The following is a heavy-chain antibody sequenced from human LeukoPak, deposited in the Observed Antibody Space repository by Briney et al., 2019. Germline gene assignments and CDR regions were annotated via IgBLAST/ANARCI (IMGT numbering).Heavy chain of an antibody. V-gene: IGHV4-59*08. Sequence: PSETLSLTCTVSGGSISSYYWSWIRQPPGKGLEWIGYIYYSGSTNYNPSLKSRVTISVDTSKNHFSLKLSSVTAADTAVYYCARHEGPYYYDSSGYHPGDWFDPWGQGTLVTVSS. CDR3: ARHEGPYYYDSSGYHPGDWFDP. CDR1: GGSISSYY. D-gene: IGHD3-22*01. CDR2: IYYSGST. J-gene: IGHJ5*02.